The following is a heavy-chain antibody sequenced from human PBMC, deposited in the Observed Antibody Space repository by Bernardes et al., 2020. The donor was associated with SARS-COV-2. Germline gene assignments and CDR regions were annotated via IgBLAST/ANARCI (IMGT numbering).Heavy chain of an antibody. J-gene: IGHJ6*01. CDR3: ARESVVGDTGGLDV. D-gene: IGHD1-26*01. CDR2: IKVFNGYI. CDR1: RNTFIGDV. Sequence: ASVNVSRKASRNTFIGDVVNLVRQPPGHRLEWMGWIKVFNGYIKHSQKFQGRAIITRDTSARTVYMEMRSLRSEDTAVYYCARESVVGDTGGLDVWGQGTKVTGSS. V-gene: IGHV1-3*01.